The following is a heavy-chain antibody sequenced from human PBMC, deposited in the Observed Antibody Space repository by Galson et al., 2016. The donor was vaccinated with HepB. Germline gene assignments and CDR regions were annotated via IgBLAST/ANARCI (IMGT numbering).Heavy chain of an antibody. J-gene: IGHJ4*02. CDR3: ARAPSYSSAPDPYFDY. D-gene: IGHD6-19*01. Sequence: YLRLSCAASGFTFYTYAMHWIRQAPWKGLEWVSCTTLNSACISYADSGKGRFTISRDNAKNSLYLYMNSLTTDDTALYYCARAPSYSSAPDPYFDYWGRGTLVTVSS. CDR1: GFTFYTYA. V-gene: IGHV3-9*01. CDR2: TTLNSACI.